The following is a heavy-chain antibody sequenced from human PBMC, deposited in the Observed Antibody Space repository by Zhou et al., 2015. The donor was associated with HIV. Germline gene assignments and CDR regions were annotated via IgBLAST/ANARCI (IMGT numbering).Heavy chain of an antibody. CDR2: ITGSGGGT. Sequence: EVQLVESGGGLVQPGGSLRLSCEASGFTFNNYAIMWVRQAPGMGLEWVSSITGSGGGTYYADSVRGRFTVSRDSTKNTVYLYINSLRADDTATYYCAKGKASGLVDWFDPWGQGTLVTVSS. D-gene: IGHD2-8*02. J-gene: IGHJ5*02. V-gene: IGHV3-23*04. CDR1: GFTFNNYA. CDR3: AKGKASGLVDWFDP.